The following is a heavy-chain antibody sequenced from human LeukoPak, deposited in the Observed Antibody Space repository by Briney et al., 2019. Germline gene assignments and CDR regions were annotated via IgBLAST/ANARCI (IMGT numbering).Heavy chain of an antibody. J-gene: IGHJ4*02. CDR3: ARGQATYYYDSSGSKVFDY. CDR1: GYTFTGYY. D-gene: IGHD3-22*01. Sequence: RASVKVSCKASGYTFTGYYMHWVRQAPGQGLEWMGWINPNSGGTNYAQKFQGRVTMTRDTSISTAYMELSRLRSDDTVVYYCARGQATYYYDSSGSKVFDYWGQGTLVTVSS. CDR2: INPNSGGT. V-gene: IGHV1-2*02.